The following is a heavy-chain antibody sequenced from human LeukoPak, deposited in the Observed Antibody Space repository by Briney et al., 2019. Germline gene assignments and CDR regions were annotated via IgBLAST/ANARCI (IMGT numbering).Heavy chain of an antibody. J-gene: IGHJ4*02. CDR2: VNPKSGNT. CDR1: GYTFSSSG. V-gene: IGHV1-8*02. D-gene: IGHD3-10*01. Sequence: GASVKVSCKASGYTFSSSGISWVRQAPGLGLEWMGWVNPKSGNTGYAQSFQGRVTMTRNTSISTAYMELSSLGSEDTAVCYCARARENSYGSGTYRPYYFNCWGQGTLVTVSS. CDR3: ARARENSYGSGTYRPYYFNC.